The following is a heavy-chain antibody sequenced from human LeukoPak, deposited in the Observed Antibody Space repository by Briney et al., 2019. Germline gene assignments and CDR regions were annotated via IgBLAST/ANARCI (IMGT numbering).Heavy chain of an antibody. V-gene: IGHV3-33*08. Sequence: GGSLRLSCAASGFIVSSNYMSWVRQAPGKGLEWVAVIWYDGSNKYYADSVKGRFTISRDNSKNTLYLQMNSLRAEDTAVYYCARDRETTGSHPPFFDYWAQGTLVTVSS. D-gene: IGHD4-17*01. CDR2: IWYDGSNK. J-gene: IGHJ4*02. CDR1: GFIVSSNY. CDR3: ARDRETTGSHPPFFDY.